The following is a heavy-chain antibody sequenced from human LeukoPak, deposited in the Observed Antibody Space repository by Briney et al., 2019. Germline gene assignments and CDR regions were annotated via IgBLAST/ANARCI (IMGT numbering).Heavy chain of an antibody. D-gene: IGHD3-10*01. J-gene: IGHJ6*04. CDR2: IIPIFGTA. CDR1: GGTFSSYA. CDR3: ASHAAGGLYYYYGMDV. V-gene: IGHV1-69*13. Sequence: SVKVSCKASGGTFSSYAISWVRQAPGQGLEWMGGIIPIFGTANYAQKFQGRVTITADESTSTAYMELSSLRSEDTAVYYCASHAAGGLYYYYGMDVWGKGTTVTVSS.